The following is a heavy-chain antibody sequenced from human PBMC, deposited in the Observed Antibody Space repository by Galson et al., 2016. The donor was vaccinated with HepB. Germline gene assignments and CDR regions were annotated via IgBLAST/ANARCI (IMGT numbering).Heavy chain of an antibody. D-gene: IGHD2-15*01. CDR2: IKQDGSKK. V-gene: IGHV3-7*01. CDR1: GFTFSSYW. J-gene: IGHJ3*02. CDR3: ARHIVVVVVANMNAFDI. Sequence: SLRLSCAASGFTFSSYWMRWVRQAPGKGLEWVANIKQDGSKKYYVDSVKGRFTISRDNAKNSLYLQMNSLRAEDTAVYYCARHIVVVVVANMNAFDIWGQGTMVTVSS.